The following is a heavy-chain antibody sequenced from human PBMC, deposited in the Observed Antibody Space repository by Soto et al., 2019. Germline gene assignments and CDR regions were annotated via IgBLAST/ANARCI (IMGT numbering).Heavy chain of an antibody. V-gene: IGHV3-33*01. J-gene: IGHJ4*02. CDR1: GGTFSSYG. CDR3: ASSYSSSFGIDY. D-gene: IGHD6-13*01. CDR2: IWYEGSNK. Sequence: GGSLRLSWAAAGGTFSSYGRHWVRQAPGKGLEWVAVIWYEGSNKYYADSVKGRFTISRDNSKNTLYLQMNSLRAEDTAVYYCASSYSSSFGIDYWGQGTLVTVSS.